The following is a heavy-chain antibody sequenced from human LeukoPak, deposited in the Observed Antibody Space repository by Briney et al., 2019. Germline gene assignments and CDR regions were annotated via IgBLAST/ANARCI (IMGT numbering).Heavy chain of an antibody. V-gene: IGHV3-66*01. CDR2: IYSGGRM. Sequence: GGSLRLSCAASRVTFSSNYMNWVRQAPGKGLEWVSVIYSGGRMYYADSVKGRFIISRDNSKNTLYLQINSREAKATAVYYCARADRAASGYDYWGQGTLVTVSS. D-gene: IGHD3-22*01. CDR1: RVTFSSNY. J-gene: IGHJ4*02. CDR3: ARADRAASGYDY.